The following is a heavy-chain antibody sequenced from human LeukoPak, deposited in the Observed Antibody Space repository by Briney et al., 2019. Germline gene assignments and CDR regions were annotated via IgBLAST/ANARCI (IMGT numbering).Heavy chain of an antibody. CDR3: ARGHLTGDY. D-gene: IGHD7-27*01. V-gene: IGHV4-34*01. CDR1: GGSFSGYY. J-gene: IGHJ4*02. Sequence: SETLSLNCAVYGGSFSGYYWSWIRQPPGKGLEWIGEINHSGSTNYNPSLKSRVTISVDTSKNQFSLKLSSVTAADTAVYYCARGHLTGDYWGQGTLVTVSS. CDR2: INHSGST.